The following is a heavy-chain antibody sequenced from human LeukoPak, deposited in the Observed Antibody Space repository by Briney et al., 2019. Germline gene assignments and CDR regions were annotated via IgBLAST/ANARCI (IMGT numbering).Heavy chain of an antibody. D-gene: IGHD5-24*01. V-gene: IGHV4-31*03. CDR2: IYNGGTT. CDR3: ARGARFFANYDY. J-gene: IGHJ4*02. CDR1: DGSISGDNYY. Sequence: SETLSLTCTVSDGSISGDNYYWSWIRQLPGKGLEWIGYIYNGGTTYYNPSLKSRVIISVDTSKNQFSLKLKSVTAADTAMYYCARGARFFANYDYWGQGTLVTVSS.